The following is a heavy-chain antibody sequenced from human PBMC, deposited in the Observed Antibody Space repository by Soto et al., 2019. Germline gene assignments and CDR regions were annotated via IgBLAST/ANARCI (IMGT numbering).Heavy chain of an antibody. D-gene: IGHD6-6*01. Sequence: ASVKVSCKASGYTFTGYYMHWVRQAPGQGLEWMGWINPNSGGTNYAQKFQGWVTMTRDTSISTAYMELSRLRSDDTAVYYCARDSRGSSSDRGYYYMDVWGKGTTVTVSS. V-gene: IGHV1-2*04. J-gene: IGHJ6*03. CDR2: INPNSGGT. CDR1: GYTFTGYY. CDR3: ARDSRGSSSDRGYYYMDV.